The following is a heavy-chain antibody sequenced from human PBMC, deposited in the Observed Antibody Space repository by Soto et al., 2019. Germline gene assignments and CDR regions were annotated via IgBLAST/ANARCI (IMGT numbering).Heavy chain of an antibody. J-gene: IGHJ6*02. CDR2: MWYDGSNK. CDR1: GFTFSSYG. D-gene: IGHD2-2*01. V-gene: IGHV3-33*01. CDR3: ARDLDRAAAAYYYGMDV. Sequence: QVQLVESGGGVVQPGRSLRLSCAASGFTFSSYGMHWVRQAPGKGLEWVAVMWYDGSNKYYADSVKGRFTISRDNSKNTLYLQMNSLRAEDPAVYYCARDLDRAAAAYYYGMDVWGQGTTVTVSS.